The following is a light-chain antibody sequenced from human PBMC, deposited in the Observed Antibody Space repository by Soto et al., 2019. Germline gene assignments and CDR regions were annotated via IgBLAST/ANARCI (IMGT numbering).Light chain of an antibody. CDR1: QSVSIN. Sequence: PRSPATLSLSPGERAPLSCRASQSVSINLAWFQQKPGQAPRLLIYGASSRATGIPDRFSGSGSGTDFTLTISRLEPEDFAVYYCQQYGSSLPWTFGQGTKA. CDR2: GAS. V-gene: IGKV3-20*01. J-gene: IGKJ1*01. CDR3: QQYGSSLPWT.